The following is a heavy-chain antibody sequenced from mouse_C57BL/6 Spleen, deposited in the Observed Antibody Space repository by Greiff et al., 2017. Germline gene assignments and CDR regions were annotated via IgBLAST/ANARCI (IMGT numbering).Heavy chain of an antibody. Sequence: VKLLQSGAELMKPGASVKLSCKATGYTFTGYWIGWVKQRPGHGLEWIGEILPGSGSTNYNEKFKGKATFTADTSSNTAYMQLSSLTTEDSAIXSCARPSDYGSSYYFDYWGQGTTVTVSS. CDR1: GYTFTGYW. J-gene: IGHJ2*01. CDR3: ARPSDYGSSYYFDY. V-gene: IGHV1-9*01. CDR2: ILPGSGST. D-gene: IGHD1-1*01.